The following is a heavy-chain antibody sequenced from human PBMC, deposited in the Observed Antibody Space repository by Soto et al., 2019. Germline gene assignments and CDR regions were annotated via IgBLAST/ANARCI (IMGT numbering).Heavy chain of an antibody. CDR2: IYPGDSDT. J-gene: IGHJ3*02. D-gene: IGHD3-22*01. V-gene: IGHV5-51*01. CDR3: ARRDGYDSSGYYLGDAFDI. Sequence: EVQLVQSGAEVKKPGESLKISCKGSGYSFTSYWIGWVRQMPGKGLEWMGIIYPGDSDTRYSPSFQGQVTISADKSISTAYLQWSSLKALDTAMYYCARRDGYDSSGYYLGDAFDIWGQGTMVTVSS. CDR1: GYSFTSYW.